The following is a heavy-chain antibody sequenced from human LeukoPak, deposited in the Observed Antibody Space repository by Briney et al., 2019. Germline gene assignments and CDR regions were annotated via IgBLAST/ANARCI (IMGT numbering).Heavy chain of an antibody. CDR3: AKNGLRPNSYYMDV. D-gene: IGHD4-17*01. V-gene: IGHV3-30*02. Sequence: GGSLRLSCEASGFTFSSYVMHWVRQAPGKGLEWVAFMSYDGSNRYYADSVKGRFTISRDISKKTLYLQMNTLRTEDTALYFCAKNGLRPNSYYMDVWGKGAAVTVSS. CDR2: MSYDGSNR. CDR1: GFTFSSYV. J-gene: IGHJ6*03.